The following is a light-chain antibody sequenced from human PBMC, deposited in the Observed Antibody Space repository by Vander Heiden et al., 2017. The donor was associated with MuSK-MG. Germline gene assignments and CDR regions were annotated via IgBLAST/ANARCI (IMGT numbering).Light chain of an antibody. CDR2: GAS. J-gene: IGKJ1*01. Sequence: EIVMTQSPATLSVSPGERATLSCRASQSVSSNLAWYQQRPGQAPRLLINGASTRATGIPARFSGSGSGTEFTLTISSLQSEDFAVYYCQQDNDWPRTFGQGTKVEIK. CDR1: QSVSSN. V-gene: IGKV3-15*01. CDR3: QQDNDWPRT.